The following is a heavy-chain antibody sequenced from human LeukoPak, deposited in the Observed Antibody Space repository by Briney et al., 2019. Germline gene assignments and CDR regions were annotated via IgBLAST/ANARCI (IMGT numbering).Heavy chain of an antibody. CDR3: ARDSGGRGSYPC. V-gene: IGHV3-21*01. CDR1: GFTFSSYS. D-gene: IGHD1-26*01. CDR2: ISSSSSYI. J-gene: IGHJ4*02. Sequence: PGGSLRLSCAASGFTFSSYSMNWVRQAPGKGLEWVSSISSSSSYIYYADSVKGRFTISRDNAKNSLYLQMNSLRAEDTAVYYCARDSGGRGSYPCWGQGTLVTVPS.